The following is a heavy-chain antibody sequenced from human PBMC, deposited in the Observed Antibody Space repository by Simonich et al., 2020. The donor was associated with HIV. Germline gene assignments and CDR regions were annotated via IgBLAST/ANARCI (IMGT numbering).Heavy chain of an antibody. CDR3: AAGNGLLRFLEWEGTYMDV. Sequence: QVQLEQWGAGLLKPSETLSLTCAVYGGSFSSYYWSWIRKTPGKGLEWIGEINHSGNTNYNSSLKSRVTISVDTSKNQFSLKLSSVTAADTAVYYCAAGNGLLRFLEWEGTYMDVWGKGTTVTVSS. D-gene: IGHD3-3*01. V-gene: IGHV4-34*01. CDR2: INHSGNT. CDR1: GGSFSSYY. J-gene: IGHJ6*03.